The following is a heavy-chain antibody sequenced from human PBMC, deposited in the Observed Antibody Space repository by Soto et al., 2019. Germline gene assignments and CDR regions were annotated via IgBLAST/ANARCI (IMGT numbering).Heavy chain of an antibody. CDR1: GGSISSSSYY. Sequence: PSETLSLTCTVSGGSISSSSYYWGWIRQPPGKGLEWIGSIYYSGSTYYNPSLKSRVTISVDTSKNQFSLKLSSVTAADTAVYYCASDGSGTYSDDYWGQGTLVTVSS. J-gene: IGHJ4*02. D-gene: IGHD3-10*01. CDR3: ASDGSGTYSDDY. CDR2: IYYSGST. V-gene: IGHV4-39*01.